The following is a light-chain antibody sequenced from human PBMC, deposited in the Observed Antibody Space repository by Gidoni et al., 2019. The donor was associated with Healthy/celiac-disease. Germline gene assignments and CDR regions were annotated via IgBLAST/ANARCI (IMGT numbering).Light chain of an antibody. Sequence: AIRMTQSPSSLSASTGDRVTITCRASQGISSYLAWYQQKPGKAPKLRIYAASTLQSGVPSRFSGSGSGTDFTLAISFLQSEDFATYYCQQYYSYPRTFGQGTKVEIK. CDR3: QQYYSYPRT. CDR1: QGISSY. J-gene: IGKJ1*01. V-gene: IGKV1-8*01. CDR2: AAS.